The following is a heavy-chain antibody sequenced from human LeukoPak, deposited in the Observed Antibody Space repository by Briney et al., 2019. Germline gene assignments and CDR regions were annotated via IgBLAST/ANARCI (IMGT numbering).Heavy chain of an antibody. Sequence: GGSLRLSCAASGFPFSGYSLHWVRQAPGKGLEWVSSISSSAAYIAYADSVKGRFTISRDNAKDSLYLQMNNLRAEDTAVYYCAREGKDLRLGYYNSAVDVWGQGTTVSVSS. D-gene: IGHD2-15*01. J-gene: IGHJ6*02. V-gene: IGHV3-21*01. CDR3: AREGKDLRLGYYNSAVDV. CDR2: ISSSAAYI. CDR1: GFPFSGYS.